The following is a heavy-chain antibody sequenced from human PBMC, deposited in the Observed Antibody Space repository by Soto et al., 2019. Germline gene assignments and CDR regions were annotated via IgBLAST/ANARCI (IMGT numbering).Heavy chain of an antibody. J-gene: IGHJ4*02. CDR1: GYTFTNFD. V-gene: IGHV1-18*01. CDR2: ISAYNGDT. Sequence: ASVKVSCKASGYTFTNFDISWVRQAPGQGLEWMGWISAYNGDTKYSQKVQDRVTLTTDTSTSTAHMDLRSLRYDDTAIYYCARSSSGPDYWGQGTLVTVSS. CDR3: ARSSSGPDY. D-gene: IGHD6-19*01.